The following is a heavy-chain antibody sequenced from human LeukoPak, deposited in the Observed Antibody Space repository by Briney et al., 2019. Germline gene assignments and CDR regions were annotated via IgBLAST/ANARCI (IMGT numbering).Heavy chain of an antibody. J-gene: IGHJ4*02. Sequence: PSQTLSLTCTVSGGSISSGDYYWSWIRQPPGKGLEWIGYIYYSGSTYYNPSLKSRVTISVDTSKNQSSLKLSSVTAADTAVYYCARADITMVRGVNFLDYWGQGTLVTVSS. CDR2: IYYSGST. CDR3: ARADITMVRGVNFLDY. V-gene: IGHV4-30-4*01. CDR1: GGSISSGDYY. D-gene: IGHD3-10*01.